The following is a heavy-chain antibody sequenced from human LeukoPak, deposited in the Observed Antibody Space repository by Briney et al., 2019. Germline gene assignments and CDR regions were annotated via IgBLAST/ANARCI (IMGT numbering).Heavy chain of an antibody. J-gene: IGHJ4*02. CDR3: ARAQWYIDF. Sequence: PGGSLRLSCAASGFTFSSYAMSWVRQAPEKGLERVAGLNWDGNNIGYVDSVKGRFIISRDNVKNSLFLDMNSLRPEDTALYYCARAQWYIDFWGQGTLVTVSS. CDR2: LNWDGNNI. V-gene: IGHV3-20*04. D-gene: IGHD6-19*01. CDR1: GFTFSSYA.